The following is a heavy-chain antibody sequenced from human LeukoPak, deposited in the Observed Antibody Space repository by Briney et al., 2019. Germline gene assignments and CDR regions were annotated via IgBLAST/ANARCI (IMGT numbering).Heavy chain of an antibody. V-gene: IGHV4-39*02. J-gene: IGHJ4*02. CDR3: ARGGANFWSGYFDS. Sequence: SETLSLTCSVSSGSFSSSRTYWGWIRQPPGKGLVWIGFMYYRGSTYYNPSLKNRVAISLDTSKNHFSLRLSTVTATDTAVYYCARGGANFWSGYFDSWGQGTPVIVSS. D-gene: IGHD3-3*01. CDR2: MYYRGST. CDR1: SGSFSSSRTY.